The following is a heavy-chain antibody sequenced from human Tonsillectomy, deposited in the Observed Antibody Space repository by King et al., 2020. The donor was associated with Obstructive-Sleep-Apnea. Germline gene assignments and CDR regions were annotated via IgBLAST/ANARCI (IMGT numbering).Heavy chain of an antibody. Sequence: QLQESGPGLVKPSETLSLTRTVSGGSISSYYWSWIRQPPGKGLEWIGYIYYSGSTNYNPSLKSRVTISVDTSKNQFSLKLSSVTAADTAVYYCARAGIAVAGTWVRWFDPWGQGTLVTVSS. CDR3: ARAGIAVAGTWVRWFDP. J-gene: IGHJ5*02. CDR1: GGSISSYY. CDR2: IYYSGST. D-gene: IGHD6-19*01. V-gene: IGHV4-59*01.